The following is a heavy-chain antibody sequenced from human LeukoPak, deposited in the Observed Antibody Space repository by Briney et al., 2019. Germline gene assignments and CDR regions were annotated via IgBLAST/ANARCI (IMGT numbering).Heavy chain of an antibody. J-gene: IGHJ4*02. CDR2: MIPIFGTA. CDR3: ARSAYYDYVWGSYRY. D-gene: IGHD3-16*02. CDR1: GSTFSSYA. Sequence: ASVKVSCKASGSTFSSYAISWVRQAPGQGLEWMGGMIPIFGTANYAQKFQGRVTITADESTSTAYMELSSLRSEDTAVYYCARSAYYDYVWGSYRYWGQGTLVTVSS. V-gene: IGHV1-69*13.